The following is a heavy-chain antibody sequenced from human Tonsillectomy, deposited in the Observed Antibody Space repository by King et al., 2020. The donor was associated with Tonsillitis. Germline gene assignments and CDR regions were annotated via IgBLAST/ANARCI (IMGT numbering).Heavy chain of an antibody. D-gene: IGHD3-22*01. Sequence: QLQLQESGPGLVKPSGTLSLTCAVSGGSISSTNWWSWVRQPPGKGLEWIGEIYHSGSTNYNPSLKSRVTISVDKSKNQFSLNLSSVTAADTAVYYCARALHYYYDSSEYYFDYWGQGTLVTVSS. J-gene: IGHJ4*02. CDR2: IYHSGST. CDR3: ARALHYYYDSSEYYFDY. V-gene: IGHV4-4*02. CDR1: GGSISSTNW.